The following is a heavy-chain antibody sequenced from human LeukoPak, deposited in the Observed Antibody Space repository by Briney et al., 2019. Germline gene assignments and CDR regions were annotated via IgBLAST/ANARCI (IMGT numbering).Heavy chain of an antibody. Sequence: SRTLSLTCAVSGGSISSSNWWSWVRQPPGKGLAWIGEIYHSGSTNYNPSLKSRVTISVDKSKNQFSLKLSSVTAADTAVYYCASLYSSGWYAINSGWFDPWGQGTLVTVSS. CDR3: ASLYSSGWYAINSGWFDP. CDR2: IYHSGST. CDR1: GGSISSSNW. V-gene: IGHV4-4*02. D-gene: IGHD6-19*01. J-gene: IGHJ5*02.